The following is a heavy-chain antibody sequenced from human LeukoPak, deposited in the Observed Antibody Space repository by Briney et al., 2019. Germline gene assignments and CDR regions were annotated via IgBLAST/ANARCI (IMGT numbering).Heavy chain of an antibody. J-gene: IGHJ5*02. CDR2: IYTSGST. CDR1: GGSISSYY. Sequence: SETLSLTCTVSGGSISSYYWSGIRQPAGKGLEWIGRIYTSGSTNYNPSLKSRVTISVDKSKNQFSLKLSSVTAADTAVYYCARDGGIAAAGNWFDPWGQGTLVTVSS. CDR3: ARDGGIAAAGNWFDP. V-gene: IGHV4-4*07. D-gene: IGHD6-13*01.